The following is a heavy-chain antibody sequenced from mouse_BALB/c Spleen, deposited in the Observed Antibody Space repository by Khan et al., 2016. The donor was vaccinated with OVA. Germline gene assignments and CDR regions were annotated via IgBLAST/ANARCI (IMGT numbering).Heavy chain of an antibody. V-gene: IGHV1S132*01. CDR2: IYPGTNNT. CDR1: GYIFTSYW. J-gene: IGHJ2*01. D-gene: IGHD3-3*01. Sequence: VELVESGAELVRPGASVKLSCKTSGYIFTSYWIHWVKQRSGQGLEWIARIYPGTNNTYYNEKLKDKATLTADKSSSTVYMQLSRLKSEDSAVYFCAREEAVYDFDYWGQGTTLTVSS. CDR3: AREEAVYDFDY.